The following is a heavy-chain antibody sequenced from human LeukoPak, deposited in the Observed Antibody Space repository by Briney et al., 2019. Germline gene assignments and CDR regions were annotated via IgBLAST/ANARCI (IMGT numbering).Heavy chain of an antibody. CDR3: ARSGVVVPQYPFFDY. CDR2: IYHSGST. D-gene: IGHD2-2*01. CDR1: GGSISSGGYY. J-gene: IGHJ4*02. Sequence: SQTLSLTCTVSGGSISSGGYYWSWIRQPPGKGLEWIGYIYHSGSTYYNPSLKSRVTISVDGSKNQFSLKLSSVTAADTAVYYRARSGVVVPQYPFFDYWGQGTLVTVSS. V-gene: IGHV4-30-2*01.